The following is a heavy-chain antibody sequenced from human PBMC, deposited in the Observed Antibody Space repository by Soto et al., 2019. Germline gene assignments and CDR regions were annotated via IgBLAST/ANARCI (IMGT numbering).Heavy chain of an antibody. CDR3: ARARAIVLMVYDTMAFDI. CDR2: INHSGGST. CDR1: GYTFTSYY. J-gene: IGHJ3*02. Sequence: QVQLVQSGAEVKKPGASVKVSCKASGYTFTSYYMHWVRQAPGQGLEWMGIINHSGGSTSYAQQCQGRVTMTRDTSTSTVDMEMSSLRSEDTAVYSCARARAIVLMVYDTMAFDIWGQGTMVTVSS. D-gene: IGHD2-8*01. V-gene: IGHV1-46*01.